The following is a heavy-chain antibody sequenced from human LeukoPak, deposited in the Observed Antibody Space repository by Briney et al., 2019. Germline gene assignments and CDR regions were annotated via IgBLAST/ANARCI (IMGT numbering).Heavy chain of an antibody. J-gene: IGHJ5*02. D-gene: IGHD5-12*01. Sequence: SEPLSLTCTVSGGSFTSHYWSWVRQPPGKRLEWIGYIYYSGTTDYNPSLKSRVTISVDTSKNQFSLKLSSVTAADTAVYYCARDGYSGYDYRQNWFDPWGQGTLVTVSS. CDR1: GGSFTSHY. CDR3: ARDGYSGYDYRQNWFDP. V-gene: IGHV4-59*11. CDR2: IYYSGTT.